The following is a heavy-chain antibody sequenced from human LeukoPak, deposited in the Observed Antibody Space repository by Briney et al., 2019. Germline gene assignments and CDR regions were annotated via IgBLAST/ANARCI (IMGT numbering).Heavy chain of an antibody. J-gene: IGHJ4*02. Sequence: SETLSLTCTVSGGSISSSSYYWGWIRQPPGKGLEWIGSIYYSGSTYSTPSLKSRVTISVDTSKNQFSLKLSSVTAADTAVYYCARRGFDYWGQGTLVTVSS. CDR3: ARRGFDY. CDR1: GGSISSSSYY. CDR2: IYYSGST. V-gene: IGHV4-39*01.